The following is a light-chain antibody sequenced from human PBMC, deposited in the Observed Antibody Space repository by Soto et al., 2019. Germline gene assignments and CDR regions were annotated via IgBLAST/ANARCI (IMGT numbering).Light chain of an antibody. Sequence: DVHVTLSPPTLSASLGYRVTITCRSSQTISTWMAWYQQKPGKAPKLLVYDASTLQSGVASRFSGSGSGTEFTLIISGLQPDDSATYYCKQYTNTNNPCMLGPGTKVEI. CDR3: KQYTNTNNPCM. CDR2: DAS. J-gene: IGKJ2*02. CDR1: QTISTW. V-gene: IGKV1-5*01.